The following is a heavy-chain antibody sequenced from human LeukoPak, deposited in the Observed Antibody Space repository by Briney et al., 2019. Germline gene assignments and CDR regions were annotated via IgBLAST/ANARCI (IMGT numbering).Heavy chain of an antibody. Sequence: GSLRLSCAASGFTFSSYAMHWVRPAPGKGLEYVSAISSNGGSTYYANSVKGRFSISRDDSKNTLYLQMGSLRAEDMAVYYCAGGTHIVVVTPSGSAFDIWGQGTMVTVSS. CDR1: GFTFSSYA. CDR2: ISSNGGST. J-gene: IGHJ3*02. D-gene: IGHD2-21*02. V-gene: IGHV3-64*01. CDR3: AGGTHIVVVTPSGSAFDI.